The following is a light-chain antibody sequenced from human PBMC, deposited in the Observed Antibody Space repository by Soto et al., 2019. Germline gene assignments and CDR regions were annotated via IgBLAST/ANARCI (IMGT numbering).Light chain of an antibody. CDR3: GTWDSSLSAAGGSYV. J-gene: IGLJ1*01. V-gene: IGLV1-51*02. CDR2: ENN. CDR1: GSNIGNNY. Sequence: QSVLTQPPSVSAAPGQKVTISFSGSGSNIGNNYVSWYQQLPGTAPKLLIYENNKRPSGIPDRFSGSKSGTSATLGITGLQTGDEADYYCGTWDSSLSAAGGSYVFGTGTKVTVL.